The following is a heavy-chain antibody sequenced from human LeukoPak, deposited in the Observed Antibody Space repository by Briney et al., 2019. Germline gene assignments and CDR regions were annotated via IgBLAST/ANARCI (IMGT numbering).Heavy chain of an antibody. Sequence: GGSLRLSCSGSDFSLPNSVMSWVRQAPGKGLEWVSSVSVGGATTYYADSVKGRFTISRDNSKNTLYLQMNSLRAEDTAVYYCARSRAGSGSYFGAFDIWGQGTMVTVSS. CDR3: ARSRAGSGSYFGAFDI. J-gene: IGHJ3*02. D-gene: IGHD3-10*01. V-gene: IGHV3-23*01. CDR1: DFSLPNSV. CDR2: VSVGGATT.